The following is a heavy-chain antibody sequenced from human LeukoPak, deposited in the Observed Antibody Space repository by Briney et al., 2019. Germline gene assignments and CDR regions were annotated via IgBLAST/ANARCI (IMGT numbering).Heavy chain of an antibody. CDR1: GFTFRNFW. CDR2: IKKDGSEK. D-gene: IGHD3-10*01. CDR3: AKDYSKTSYYGSGTYYRPNWFDP. J-gene: IGHJ5*02. Sequence: PGGSLRLSCAASGFTFRNFWLSWLRQAPGKGLEWVANIKKDGSEKYYVDSVKGRFTISRDNSKNTLYLQMNSLRAEDTAVYYCAKDYSKTSYYGSGTYYRPNWFDPWGQGTLVTVSS. V-gene: IGHV3-7*01.